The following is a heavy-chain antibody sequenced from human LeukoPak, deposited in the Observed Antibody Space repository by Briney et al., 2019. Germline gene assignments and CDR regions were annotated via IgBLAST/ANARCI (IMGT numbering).Heavy chain of an antibody. J-gene: IGHJ4*02. D-gene: IGHD3-10*01. Sequence: PSETLSLTCTVSGASITKRYWSWIRQPPGKGLEWIGYINYSGNTQYNPSLKSRVTISVETSKNQFSLKLSSVTAADTAVYYCGRGGGGSYLEYSFDYWGQGTLVTVSS. CDR3: GRGGGGSYLEYSFDY. CDR1: GASITKRY. CDR2: INYSGNT. V-gene: IGHV4-59*11.